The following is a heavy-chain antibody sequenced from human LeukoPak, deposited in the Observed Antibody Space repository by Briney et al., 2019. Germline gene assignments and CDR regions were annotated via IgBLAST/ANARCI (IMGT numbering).Heavy chain of an antibody. CDR1: GFTFSSYA. J-gene: IGHJ4*02. CDR3: ARATGILRYFDWLLPLGY. CDR2: ISGSGGST. V-gene: IGHV3-23*01. D-gene: IGHD3-9*01. Sequence: GGSLRLSCAASGFTFSSYAMSWVRQAPGKGLEWVSAISGSGGSTYYADSVKGRFTISRDNSKNTLYLQMNSLRAEDTAVYYCARATGILRYFDWLLPLGYWGQGTLVTVSS.